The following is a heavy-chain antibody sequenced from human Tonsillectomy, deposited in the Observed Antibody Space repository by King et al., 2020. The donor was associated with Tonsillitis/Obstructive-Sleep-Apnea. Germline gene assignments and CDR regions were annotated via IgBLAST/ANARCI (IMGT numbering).Heavy chain of an antibody. CDR1: GFSLSTSGMC. Sequence: TLKESGPALVKPTQTLTLTCTFSGFSLSTSGMCVSWIRQPPGKALEWLARIDWDDDKYYSTSLKTRLTISKDTSKNQVVLTMTNMDPVDTATYYCARGIAAAGSYYYYYMDVWGKGTTVTVSS. CDR3: ARGIAAAGSYYYYYMDV. CDR2: IDWDDDK. J-gene: IGHJ6*03. V-gene: IGHV2-70*11. D-gene: IGHD6-13*01.